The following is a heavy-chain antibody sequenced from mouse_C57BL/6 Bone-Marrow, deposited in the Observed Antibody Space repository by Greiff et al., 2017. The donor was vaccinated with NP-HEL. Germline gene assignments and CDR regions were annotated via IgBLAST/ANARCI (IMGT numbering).Heavy chain of an antibody. CDR2: IHPSDSDT. CDR1: GYTFTSYW. V-gene: IGHV1-74*01. CDR3: AIRGVLWLRRGFAY. Sequence: QVQLKQPGAELVKPGASVKVSCKASGYTFTSYWMHWVKPRPGQGLAWIGRIHPSDSDTNYNQKFKGTATLTVDNSSSTAYMQLSRLTSEDSAVYYCAIRGVLWLRRGFAYWGQGTLVTVSA. D-gene: IGHD2-2*01. J-gene: IGHJ3*01.